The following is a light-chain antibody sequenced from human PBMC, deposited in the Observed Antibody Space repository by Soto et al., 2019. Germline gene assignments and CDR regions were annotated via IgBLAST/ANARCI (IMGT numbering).Light chain of an antibody. CDR3: RQSYSTPIT. J-gene: IGKJ5*01. V-gene: IGKV1-39*01. CDR1: QSISSY. CDR2: AAS. Sequence: DIQMTQSPSSLSASVGDIVTISCRASQSISSYLNWYQQKPGKAPKLLIYAASSLQSGVPSRFSGSGSGTDFTLTISSLQPEDFATYYCRQSYSTPITFGQGTRLEIK.